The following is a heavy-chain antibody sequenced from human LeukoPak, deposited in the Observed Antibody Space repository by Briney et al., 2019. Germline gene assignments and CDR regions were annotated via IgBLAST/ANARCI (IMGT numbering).Heavy chain of an antibody. Sequence: SVKVSCKASGGTFSSYAISWVRQAPGQGLEWMGGIIPIFGTANYAQKFQGRVTITADESTSTAYMELSSLRSEDTAVYYCARVVRNLGCLLSYYFDYGGQGTLVTVSS. CDR1: GGTFSSYA. D-gene: IGHD3-3*01. CDR3: ARVVRNLGCLLSYYFDY. V-gene: IGHV1-69*01. CDR2: IIPIFGTA. J-gene: IGHJ4*02.